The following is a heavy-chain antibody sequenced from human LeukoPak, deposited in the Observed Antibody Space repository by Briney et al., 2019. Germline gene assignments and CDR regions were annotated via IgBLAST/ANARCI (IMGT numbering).Heavy chain of an antibody. Sequence: SETLSLTCTVSGDSISSGDYYWSWIRQPAGKGLEWIGRISSSGSTNYNPSLKSRVTISVDTSKNQFSLKLSSVTAADTAVYYCARHRRPSGSYLVYWGQGTLVTVSS. CDR3: ARHRRPSGSYLVY. D-gene: IGHD1-26*01. J-gene: IGHJ4*02. CDR1: GDSISSGDYY. CDR2: ISSSGST. V-gene: IGHV4-61*02.